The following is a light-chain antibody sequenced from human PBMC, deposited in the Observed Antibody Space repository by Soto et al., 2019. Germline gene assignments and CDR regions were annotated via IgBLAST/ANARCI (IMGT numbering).Light chain of an antibody. CDR1: QSVSSSY. Sequence: TLSYRDRQSVSSSYLAWYQQKPGQAPSLLIYGPSNRATGIPDRFSGSGSATDFTLTISRLEPEDFAVSYCQHYDTSPLTFRGGTQVDIK. V-gene: IGKV3-20*01. CDR2: GPS. CDR3: QHYDTSPLT. J-gene: IGKJ4*01.